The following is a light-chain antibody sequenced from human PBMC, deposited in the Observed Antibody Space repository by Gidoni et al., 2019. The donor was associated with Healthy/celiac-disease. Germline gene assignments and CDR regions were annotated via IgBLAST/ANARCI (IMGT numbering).Light chain of an antibody. CDR1: QSVSSN. J-gene: IGKJ1*01. V-gene: IGKV3-15*01. CDR3: QQYNNWPPWT. Sequence: VMTQSPATLSVSPGERATLSCRASQSVSSNLAWYQQKPGQAPRLLIDGAPTRATGIPARFSGSGSGTEFTLTISSLQSEEFAVYYCQQYNNWPPWTFGQGTKVEIK. CDR2: GAP.